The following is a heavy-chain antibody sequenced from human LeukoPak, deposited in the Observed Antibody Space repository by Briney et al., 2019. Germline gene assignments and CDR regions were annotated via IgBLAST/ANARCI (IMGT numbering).Heavy chain of an antibody. V-gene: IGHV3-74*01. CDR2: IDTDGSDT. J-gene: IGHJ3*02. D-gene: IGHD4-17*01. CDR1: GFTFSSYW. Sequence: GGSLRLSCAASGFTFSSYWMHWVRHAPGKGLLLVSRIDTDGSDTTYADSVKGRFTISRDNAKNTLYLQMNSLRAEDTAVYYCARDRGTVAFDIWGQGTMVTVSS. CDR3: ARDRGTVAFDI.